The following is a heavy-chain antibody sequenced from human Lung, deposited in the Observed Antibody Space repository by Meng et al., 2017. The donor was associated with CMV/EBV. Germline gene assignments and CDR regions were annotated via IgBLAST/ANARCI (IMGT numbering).Heavy chain of an antibody. CDR3: AKALNSGRPNS. J-gene: IGHJ4*02. V-gene: IGHV3-23*01. CDR1: GFIFSDYI. Sequence: GGSLRLSCAASGFIFSDYIMSWVRQAPGRGLEWASAISENGGSPYYADSVKGRFTISRDNSKNTVSLQMDSLRVEDTATYYCAKALNSGRPNSWGQGPLVTVSS. D-gene: IGHD6-6*01. CDR2: ISENGGSP.